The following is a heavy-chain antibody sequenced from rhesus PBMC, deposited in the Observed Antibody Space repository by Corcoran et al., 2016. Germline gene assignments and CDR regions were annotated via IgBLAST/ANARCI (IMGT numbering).Heavy chain of an antibody. V-gene: IGHV4-80*01. J-gene: IGHJ5-1*01. CDR2: INGYSGST. D-gene: IGHD3-9*01. CDR1: GGSFRSYW. Sequence: QVQLQESGPGLVKPSETLSLTCAVFGGSFRSYWWNWIRQPPGKGLEWIGEINGYSGSTNYKRSLQSRVTISMDVSKNQFSLRLTSVTAAATAVYYCTSPVRYRFDVWGPGVLVSVSS. CDR3: TSPVRYRFDV.